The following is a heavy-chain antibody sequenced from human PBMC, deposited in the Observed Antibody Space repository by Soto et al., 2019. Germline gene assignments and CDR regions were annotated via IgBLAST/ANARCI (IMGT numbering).Heavy chain of an antibody. Sequence: QVHLVQSGAEVKKPGASVQVSCKASGYTITTHFIYWVRQAPGQGLEWLGIINPSSGRATYSEKFQGRVTMTGDPSTNTLFLELTSLRSDDTAVYYCARDRGGGANVWGQGTLVTVSS. CDR2: INPSSGRA. CDR3: ARDRGGGANV. V-gene: IGHV1-46*01. CDR1: GYTITTHF. D-gene: IGHD3-10*01. J-gene: IGHJ4*02.